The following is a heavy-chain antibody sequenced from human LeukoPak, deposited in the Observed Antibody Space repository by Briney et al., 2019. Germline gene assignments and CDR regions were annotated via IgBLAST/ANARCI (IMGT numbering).Heavy chain of an antibody. CDR3: ARDAEYFDFWSGYLNYYMDV. J-gene: IGHJ6*03. Sequence: GGSLRLSCAASGFTFSSYWMSWVRQAPGKGLEWVANIKQDGSEKYYVDSVKGRFTISRDNAKNSLFLQMNSLRAEDTAVYYCARDAEYFDFWSGYLNYYMDVWGKGTTVSVSS. D-gene: IGHD3-3*01. CDR2: IKQDGSEK. CDR1: GFTFSSYW. V-gene: IGHV3-7*01.